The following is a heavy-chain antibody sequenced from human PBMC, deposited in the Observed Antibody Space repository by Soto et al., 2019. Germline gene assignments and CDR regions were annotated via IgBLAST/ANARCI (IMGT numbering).Heavy chain of an antibody. CDR1: GGSVSSRTYY. CDR2: IYNKGST. Sequence: QVQLQESGPGLMKPSETLSLTCTVSGGSVSSRTYYWSWIRQPPGKGLEWIGYIYNKGSTNYNPSLKSRATISLDTSKNQISLKLNSVTAADTAVYYCARGTVTTFDDWGQGTLVTVSS. CDR3: ARGTVTTFDD. J-gene: IGHJ5*02. D-gene: IGHD4-17*01. V-gene: IGHV4-61*01.